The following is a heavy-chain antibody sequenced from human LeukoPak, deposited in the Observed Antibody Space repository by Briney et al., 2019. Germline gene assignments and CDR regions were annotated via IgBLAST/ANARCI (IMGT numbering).Heavy chain of an antibody. CDR2: ISASGGST. J-gene: IGHJ1*01. CDR1: GFTFSSYE. D-gene: IGHD1-1*01. Sequence: GGSLRLSCAASGFTFSSYEMNWVRQAPGKGLEWVSTISASGGSTYYADSVKGRFTISRDNSKNTLYLQMNSLRAEDTAVYYCANGNGYFQHWGQGTLVTVSS. V-gene: IGHV3-23*01. CDR3: ANGNGYFQH.